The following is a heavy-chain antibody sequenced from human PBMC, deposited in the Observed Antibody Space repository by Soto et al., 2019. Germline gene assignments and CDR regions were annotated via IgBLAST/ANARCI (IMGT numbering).Heavy chain of an antibody. V-gene: IGHV3-23*01. CDR1: GFTFSNFA. J-gene: IGHJ4*02. Sequence: EVHLLESGGGLVQPGGSLRLSCAASGFTFSNFALSWVRQAPGKGLAWVSTISGSGGSTYSAVSVKGRFTISRDNSNNTLFLQMKSLGVGDTAVYYCAITRYGSGWSYFDNWGQGTLVTVSS. CDR3: AITRYGSGWSYFDN. CDR2: ISGSGGST. D-gene: IGHD6-19*01.